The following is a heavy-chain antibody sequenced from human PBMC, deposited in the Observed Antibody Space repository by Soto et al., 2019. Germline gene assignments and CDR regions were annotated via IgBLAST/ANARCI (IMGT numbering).Heavy chain of an antibody. CDR2: ISANSGNT. D-gene: IGHD3-10*01. CDR3: AAGGHYYGSGRRNYYYYGMDV. CDR1: GFIFNNYA. Sequence: ASVKVSCKAFGFIFNNYAISWVRQAPGQGLEWMGWISANSGNTNYAQKLQGRVTMTTDTSTSTAYMELRSLRSDDTAVYYRAAGGHYYGSGRRNYYYYGMDVWGQGTTVTVSS. V-gene: IGHV1-18*04. J-gene: IGHJ6*02.